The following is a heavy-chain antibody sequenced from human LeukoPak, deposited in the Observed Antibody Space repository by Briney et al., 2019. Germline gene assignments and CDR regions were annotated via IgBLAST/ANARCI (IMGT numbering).Heavy chain of an antibody. V-gene: IGHV3-23*01. D-gene: IGHD3-22*01. CDR2: ISGSGGST. Sequence: GGSVRLSCAASGFTFSSYAMSWVRQAPGKGLEWVSTISGSGGSTYYADSVKGRFTISRDNSKNTLYLQMNSLRAEDTVVYYCAKAGLLSAFDIWGQGTMVTVSS. J-gene: IGHJ3*02. CDR1: GFTFSSYA. CDR3: AKAGLLSAFDI.